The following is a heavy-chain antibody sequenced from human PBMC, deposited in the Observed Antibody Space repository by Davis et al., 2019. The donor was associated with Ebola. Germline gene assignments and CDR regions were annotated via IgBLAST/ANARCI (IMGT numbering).Heavy chain of an antibody. Sequence: GESLKISCAASGFTFSSYGMHWVRQAPGKGLEWVAVISYDGSNKYYADSVKGRFTISRDNSKNTPYLQMNSLRAEDTAVYYCAKSKGGSCFDYWGQGTLVTVSS. V-gene: IGHV3-30*18. CDR1: GFTFSSYG. CDR2: ISYDGSNK. D-gene: IGHD1-26*01. CDR3: AKSKGGSCFDY. J-gene: IGHJ4*02.